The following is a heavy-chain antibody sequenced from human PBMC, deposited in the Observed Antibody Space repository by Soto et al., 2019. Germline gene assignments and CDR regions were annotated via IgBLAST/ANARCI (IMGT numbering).Heavy chain of an antibody. J-gene: IGHJ1*01. CDR3: ARGDSDLAVSEAAY. Sequence: QLQMQESGPRLVKPSETLSLTCTVSGASITDSYWSWIRQPPEKGLERIGYIYFSGIANYNPSLKSRAALSRDTSKNEFSLKLTSVTAADTAIDYCARGDSDLAVSEAAYWGQATVVTVSS. D-gene: IGHD2-15*01. CDR2: IYFSGIA. CDR1: GASITDSY. V-gene: IGHV4-59*01.